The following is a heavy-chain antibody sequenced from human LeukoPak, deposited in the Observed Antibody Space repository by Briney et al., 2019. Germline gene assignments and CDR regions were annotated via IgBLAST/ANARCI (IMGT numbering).Heavy chain of an antibody. CDR2: ISGSGRRT. V-gene: IGHV3-23*01. CDR3: AKPVVTALPLDAFDI. Sequence: GGSLRLSCVASGFTFSNFGMNWVRQALGKGLEWVSAISGSGRRTSYADSVKGRITMSRDNSKNTLYLQMNSLRVEDTAVYYCAKPVVTALPLDAFDIWGQGTMVTVSS. D-gene: IGHD2-21*02. J-gene: IGHJ3*02. CDR1: GFTFSNFG.